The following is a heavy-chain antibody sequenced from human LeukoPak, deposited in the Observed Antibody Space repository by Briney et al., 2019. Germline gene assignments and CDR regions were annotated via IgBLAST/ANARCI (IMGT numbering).Heavy chain of an antibody. CDR2: IKQDGSEK. CDR1: GFTFSGYW. D-gene: IGHD1-26*01. CDR3: ASGSYYFDY. Sequence: PGGSLRLSCAASGFTFSGYWMSWVRQAPGKGLEWVANIKQDGSEKYYVDSVKGRFTISRDNAKNSVYLQMNSLRAEDTAVYYCASGSYYFDYWGQGTLVTVSS. J-gene: IGHJ4*02. V-gene: IGHV3-7*01.